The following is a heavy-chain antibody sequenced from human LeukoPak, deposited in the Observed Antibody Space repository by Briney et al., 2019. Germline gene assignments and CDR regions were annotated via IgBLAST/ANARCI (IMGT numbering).Heavy chain of an antibody. D-gene: IGHD3-3*01. J-gene: IGHJ4*02. CDR1: GGSFSGYY. CDR2: INHSGST. CDR3: ARHRSYYDFWSGQSFDY. V-gene: IGHV4-34*01. Sequence: PSETLSLTCAVYGGSFSGYYWSWIRQPPGKGLEWIGEINHSGSTNYNPSLKSRVTISVDTSKNQFSLKLSSVTAADTAVYYCARHRSYYDFWSGQSFDYWGQGTLVTVSS.